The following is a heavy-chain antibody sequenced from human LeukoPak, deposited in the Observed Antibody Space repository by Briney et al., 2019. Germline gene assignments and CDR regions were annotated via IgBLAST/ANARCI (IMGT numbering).Heavy chain of an antibody. CDR2: ISYDGSNK. V-gene: IGHV3-30*18. D-gene: IGHD6-13*01. CDR1: GFTFSSYG. J-gene: IGHJ6*02. CDR3: AKDSSSSWDYYYGMDV. Sequence: PGGSLRLSCAASGFTFSSYGMHWVRQAPGKGLEWVAVISYDGSNKYYADSVKGRFTISRDNSKNTLYLQMNSLRAEDTAVYYCAKDSSSSWDYYYGMDVWGQGTTVTVSS.